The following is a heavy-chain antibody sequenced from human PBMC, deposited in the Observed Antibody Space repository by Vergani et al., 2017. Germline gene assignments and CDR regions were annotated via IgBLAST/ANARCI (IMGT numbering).Heavy chain of an antibody. Sequence: QVQLVQSGAEVKKPGASVKVSCKASGYTFTSYYMHWVRQAPGQAFEWMGILNPTTGHTTSAQKFMGRVDMTRDPSTDTSTRTVQRTLSSLRSEDTAVYYCARSIGYCAGATCRAYYFDHWGQGTRVTVSS. V-gene: IGHV1-46*01. D-gene: IGHD2-21*01. CDR2: LNPTTGHT. J-gene: IGHJ5*02. CDR3: ARSIGYCAGATCRAYYFDH. CDR1: GYTFTSYY.